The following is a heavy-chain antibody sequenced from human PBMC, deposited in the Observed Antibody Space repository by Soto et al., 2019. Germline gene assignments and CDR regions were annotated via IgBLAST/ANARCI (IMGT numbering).Heavy chain of an antibody. D-gene: IGHD3-3*01. Sequence: QVQLVESGGGVVQPGRSLRLSCAASGFTFSSYGMHWVRQAPGKGLEWVAVISYDGSNKYYADSVKGRFTISIDNSKNAPYLQMNGLRGEDTAVYYCAKDVLRFLEWLAFYGMDVWGQGTTVTVSS. CDR1: GFTFSSYG. J-gene: IGHJ6*02. V-gene: IGHV3-30*18. CDR3: AKDVLRFLEWLAFYGMDV. CDR2: ISYDGSNK.